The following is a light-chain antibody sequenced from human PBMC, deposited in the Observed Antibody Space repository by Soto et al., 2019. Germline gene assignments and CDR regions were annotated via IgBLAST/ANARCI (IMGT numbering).Light chain of an antibody. CDR2: DAS. Sequence: EIVVTQSPATLSVSPGERVTLSCRASQTVATYITWYQQKPGQAPRLLIYDASTRATDVPARLSGSGSGTEFTLTITSLQSEDFAVYYCQHYHRWPPFSFGPGTKLEIK. CDR3: QHYHRWPPFS. J-gene: IGKJ2*01. CDR1: QTVATY. V-gene: IGKV3-15*01.